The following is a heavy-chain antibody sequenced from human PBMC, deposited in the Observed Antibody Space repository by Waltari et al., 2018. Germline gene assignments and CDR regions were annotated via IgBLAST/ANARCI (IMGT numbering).Heavy chain of an antibody. CDR2: IIPMLGIA. Sequence: QVQLVQSGAEVKKPGSSVKVSCKASGGTFSSYAISWVRQAPGQGLEWMGGIIPMLGIANYAQKVQGRGTITADKSTCTAYMELSSLRSEDTAVYYCASFLGELSVHYFDYWGQGTLVTVSS. V-gene: IGHV1-69*10. J-gene: IGHJ4*02. CDR3: ASFLGELSVHYFDY. CDR1: GGTFSSYA. D-gene: IGHD3-16*02.